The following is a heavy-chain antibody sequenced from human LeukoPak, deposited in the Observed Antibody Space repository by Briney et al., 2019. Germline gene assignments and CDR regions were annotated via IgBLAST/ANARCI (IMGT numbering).Heavy chain of an antibody. CDR3: ARADYYDSSGYYFDY. J-gene: IGHJ4*02. V-gene: IGHV4-38-2*02. D-gene: IGHD3-22*01. CDR1: AYSISSGYY. Sequence: SETLSLTCTVSAYSISSGYYWGWIRQAPGKGLEWIGSIYYSGNTYYNPSLKRRVNISVDTSKNQFSLKLSSVTAADTAVYYCARADYYDSSGYYFDYWGQGTLVTVSS. CDR2: IYYSGNT.